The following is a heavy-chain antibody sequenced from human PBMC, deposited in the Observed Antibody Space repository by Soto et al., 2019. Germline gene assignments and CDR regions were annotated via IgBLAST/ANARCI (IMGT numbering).Heavy chain of an antibody. J-gene: IGHJ4*02. V-gene: IGHV1-3*01. D-gene: IGHD1-26*01. CDR2: INLVFGTT. Sequence: ASVKVSCKASGYTFTTCDIHWVRQAPGQGLEWLGRINLVFGTTDYAQKLQGRVTITTDASTTTAYMELSSLRSEDTAVYYCASLGATKGVSGYWGQGTLVTVSS. CDR1: GYTFTTCD. CDR3: ASLGATKGVSGY.